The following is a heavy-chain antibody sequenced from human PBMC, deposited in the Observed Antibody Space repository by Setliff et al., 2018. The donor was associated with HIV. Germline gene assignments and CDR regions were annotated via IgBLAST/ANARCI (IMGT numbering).Heavy chain of an antibody. CDR1: GYTFTGYY. V-gene: IGHV1-2*02. J-gene: IGHJ4*02. CDR3: ARGSLLGYFDWLFPD. D-gene: IGHD3-9*01. Sequence: ASVKVSCKASGYTFTGYYMHWVRQAPGQWLEWMGWINPNSGGTNYAQKFQGRVTMTRDTSIITAYMELSRLRSDDTAVYYCARGSLLGYFDWLFPDWGQGTLVTVSS. CDR2: INPNSGGT.